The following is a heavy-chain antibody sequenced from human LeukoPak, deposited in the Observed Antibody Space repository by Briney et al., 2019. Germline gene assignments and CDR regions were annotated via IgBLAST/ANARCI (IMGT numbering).Heavy chain of an antibody. CDR2: ISSSSSTI. CDR1: GFTFSSYS. D-gene: IGHD6-19*01. J-gene: IGHJ4*02. CDR3: ARVLVYGSGCVDY. V-gene: IGHV3-48*04. Sequence: GGSLRLSCAASGFTFSSYSMNWVRQAPGKGLEWVSYISSSSSTIYYADSVKGRFTISRDNAKNSLYLQMNSLRAEDTAVYYCARVLVYGSGCVDYWGQGTLVTVSS.